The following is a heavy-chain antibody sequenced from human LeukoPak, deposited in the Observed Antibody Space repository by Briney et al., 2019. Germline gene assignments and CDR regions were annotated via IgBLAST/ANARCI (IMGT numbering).Heavy chain of an antibody. CDR2: IYYSGST. V-gene: IGHV4-31*03. CDR3: ARDNGRSRTYYYGSGSYYPYYFDY. J-gene: IGHJ4*02. CDR1: DGSISSGGYY. D-gene: IGHD3-10*01. Sequence: SETLSLTCTVSDGSISSGGYYWSWIRQHPGKGLEWIGYIYYSGSTYYNPSLKSRVTISVDTSKNQFSLKLSSVTAADTAVYYCARDNGRSRTYYYGSGSYYPYYFDYWGQGTLVTVSS.